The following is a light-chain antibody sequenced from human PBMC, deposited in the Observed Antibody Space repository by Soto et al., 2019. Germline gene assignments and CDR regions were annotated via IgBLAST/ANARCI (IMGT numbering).Light chain of an antibody. CDR3: ISYTVSTSYV. J-gene: IGLJ1*01. CDR1: SSDIGTYDH. V-gene: IGLV2-14*01. Sequence: QSVLSQPASVSGSPGQSITISCSGTSSDIGTYDHVAWFQQFPGKTPKLVIYSVSDRPSGVSYRFSGSKSGNTASLTISGLQADDEADYYCISYTVSTSYVFGTGTKVTV. CDR2: SVS.